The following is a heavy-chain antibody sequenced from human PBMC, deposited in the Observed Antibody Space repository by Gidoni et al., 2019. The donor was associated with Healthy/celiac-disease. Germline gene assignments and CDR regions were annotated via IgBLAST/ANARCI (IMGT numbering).Heavy chain of an antibody. CDR1: GWSFSGYY. Sequence: QVQLQQWGAGLLKPSATLSLTCAVYGWSFSGYYWSWIRQPPGKGLEWIGEINHSGSTNYNPSLKSRVTISVDTSKNQFSLKLSSVTAADTAVYYCARVGAAAPRDYYYYGMDVWGQGTTVTVSS. CDR2: INHSGST. D-gene: IGHD6-13*01. J-gene: IGHJ6*02. V-gene: IGHV4-34*01. CDR3: ARVGAAAPRDYYYYGMDV.